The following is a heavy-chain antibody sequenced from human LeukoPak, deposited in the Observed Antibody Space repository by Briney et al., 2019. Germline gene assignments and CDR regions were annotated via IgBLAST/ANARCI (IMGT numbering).Heavy chain of an antibody. CDR3: ARERALNWFDP. CDR2: IYYSGST. J-gene: IGHJ5*02. Sequence: PSETLSLTCTVSGGSISSSSYSWGWIRQPPGKGLEWIGSIYYSGSTYYNPSLKSRVTISVDTSKNQFSLKLSSVTAADTAVYYCARERALNWFDPWGQGTLVTVSS. V-gene: IGHV4-39*02. CDR1: GGSISSSSYS.